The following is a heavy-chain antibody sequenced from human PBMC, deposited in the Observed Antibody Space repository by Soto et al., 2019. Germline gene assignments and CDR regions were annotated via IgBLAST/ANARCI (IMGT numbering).Heavy chain of an antibody. CDR2: IIPIFRTA. J-gene: IGHJ6*02. Sequence: QVQLVQSGAEVKKPGSSVKVSCKASGGTFSSYAISWVRQAPGQGLEWMGGIIPIFRTADYAQKFQGRVTITADESTSTAYMEVSSLRSEDTAVYYCATHTVVTPGNYYYGMDGWGQGNTVTVSS. V-gene: IGHV1-69*12. CDR1: GGTFSSYA. CDR3: ATHTVVTPGNYYYGMDG. D-gene: IGHD2-21*02.